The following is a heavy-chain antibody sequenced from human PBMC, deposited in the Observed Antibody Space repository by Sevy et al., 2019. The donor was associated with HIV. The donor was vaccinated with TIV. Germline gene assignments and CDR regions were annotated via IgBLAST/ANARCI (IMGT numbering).Heavy chain of an antibody. D-gene: IGHD3-16*01. Sequence: GGSLRLSCAASGFTFSSYSMNWVRQAPGKGLEWVANIKQEGNEKYYVDSVKGRFTISRDNAKNSPYLQMISLRVEDTALYYCAGGRARHWYFALWGRGSLVTVSS. CDR2: IKQEGNEK. V-gene: IGHV3-7*03. J-gene: IGHJ2*01. CDR3: AGGRARHWYFAL. CDR1: GFTFSSYS.